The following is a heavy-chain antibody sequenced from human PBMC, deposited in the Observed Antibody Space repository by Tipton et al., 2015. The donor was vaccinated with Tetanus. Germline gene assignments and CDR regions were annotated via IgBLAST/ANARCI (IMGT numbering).Heavy chain of an antibody. D-gene: IGHD5-24*01. J-gene: IGHJ4*02. CDR1: YDSFYGYY. CDR2: ISHSENT. V-gene: IGHV4-34*01. Sequence: TLSLTCAVYYDSFYGYYWSWIRQPPGKGLEWIGEISHSENTNYNPSLQSRVTISMNTANNRIYPNLTSVTAADTAVYYCARWRDGFNRALDSWGQGIMVTVSS. CDR3: ARWRDGFNRALDS.